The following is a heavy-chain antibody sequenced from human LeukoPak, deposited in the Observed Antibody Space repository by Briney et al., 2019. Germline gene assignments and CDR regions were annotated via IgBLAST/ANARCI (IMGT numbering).Heavy chain of an antibody. J-gene: IGHJ4*02. CDR2: IYYSGST. Sequence: SETLSLTCTVSGGSISSYYWSWIRQPPGKGMEWIGYIYYSGSTNYNPSLKSRVTISVDTSKNQFSLKLSSVTAADTAVYYCARGAGHSYGPIFDYWGQGTLVTVSS. V-gene: IGHV4-59*01. CDR1: GGSISSYY. D-gene: IGHD5-18*01. CDR3: ARGAGHSYGPIFDY.